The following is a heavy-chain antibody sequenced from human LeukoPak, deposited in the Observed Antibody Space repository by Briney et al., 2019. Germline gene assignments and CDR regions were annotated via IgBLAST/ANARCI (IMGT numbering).Heavy chain of an antibody. J-gene: IGHJ4*02. CDR1: GGSISSSNW. Sequence: SETLSLTCAVSGGSISSSNWWSWVRQPPGKGLEWIGEIYHSGSTDYNPSLKSRVTISVDKSKNQFSLKLSSVTAADTAVYYCARRGAVAGHFDYWGQGTLVTVSS. D-gene: IGHD6-19*01. CDR2: IYHSGST. V-gene: IGHV4-4*02. CDR3: ARRGAVAGHFDY.